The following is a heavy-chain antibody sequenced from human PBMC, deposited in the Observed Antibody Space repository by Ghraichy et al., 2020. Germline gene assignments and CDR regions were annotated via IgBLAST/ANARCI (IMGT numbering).Heavy chain of an antibody. CDR3: ARLEGGMAAARGGNCFDP. CDR1: GGSISNYY. Sequence: SETLSLTCTVSGGSISNYYWSWIRQPPGKGLEWIGNIYYSGNTNYNPSLKSRVTISVDTSRNQLSLKLSSVTAADTALYYCARLEGGMAAARGGNCFDPWGQGTLVTVSS. V-gene: IGHV4-59*01. D-gene: IGHD6-13*01. J-gene: IGHJ5*02. CDR2: IYYSGNT.